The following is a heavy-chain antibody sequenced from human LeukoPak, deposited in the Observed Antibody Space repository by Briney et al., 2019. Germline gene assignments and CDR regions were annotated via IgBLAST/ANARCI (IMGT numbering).Heavy chain of an antibody. CDR1: GFTFSSYG. D-gene: IGHD3-10*01. CDR2: IRYDGSNK. Sequence: GGSLRLSCAASGFTFSSYGMHWVRQAPGKGLEWVAFIRYDGSNKYYADSVKGRFTISRDNSKNTLYLQMNSLRAEDTAVYYCAKDRPPFYGSGSGVDYWGQGILVTVSS. V-gene: IGHV3-30*02. J-gene: IGHJ4*02. CDR3: AKDRPPFYGSGSGVDY.